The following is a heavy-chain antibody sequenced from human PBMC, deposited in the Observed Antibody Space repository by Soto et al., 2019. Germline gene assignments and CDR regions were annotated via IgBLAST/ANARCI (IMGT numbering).Heavy chain of an antibody. J-gene: IGHJ3*01. Sequence: SLRLSCEGSGFNFRNFNMIWVRQAPGKGLEWVSSVSGSSSYIYYADSVKGRFTVSRDNANNLVFLQMNGLRPEDTAMYYCARDLRGHYGPWGQGTMVTVSS. CDR2: VSGSSSYI. CDR3: ARDLRGHYGP. D-gene: IGHD4-17*01. CDR1: GFNFRNFN. V-gene: IGHV3-21*06.